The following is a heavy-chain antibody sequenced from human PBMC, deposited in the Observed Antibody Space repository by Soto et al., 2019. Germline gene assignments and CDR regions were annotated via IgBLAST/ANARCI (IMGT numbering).Heavy chain of an antibody. CDR3: AHRLWSYDAFDI. D-gene: IGHD3-16*01. V-gene: IGHV2-5*02. CDR1: GFSLSTSGVG. Sequence: QLTLKESCPTLVKPTQTLPLTCTFSGFSLSTSGVGVGWIRQPPGKALEWLALSYWDDDKRYSPSLKSRLTITKDTSKNQVVLTMTNMDPVDTATYYCAHRLWSYDAFDIWGQGTMVTVSS. CDR2: SYWDDDK. J-gene: IGHJ3*02.